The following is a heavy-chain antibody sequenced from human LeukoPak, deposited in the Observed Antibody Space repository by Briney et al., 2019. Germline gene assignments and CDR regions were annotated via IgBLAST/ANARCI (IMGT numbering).Heavy chain of an antibody. CDR2: INHSGST. CDR3: ARGRRGRGSREYYFDY. CDR1: GGSFSGYY. D-gene: IGHD1-26*01. V-gene: IGHV4-34*01. Sequence: SETLSLTCAVYGGSFSGYYWSWIRQPPGKGLEWIGEINHSGSTNYNPSLKSRVTISVDTSKNQFSLKLSSVTAAATAVYYCARGRRGRGSREYYFDYWGQGTLVTVSS. J-gene: IGHJ4*02.